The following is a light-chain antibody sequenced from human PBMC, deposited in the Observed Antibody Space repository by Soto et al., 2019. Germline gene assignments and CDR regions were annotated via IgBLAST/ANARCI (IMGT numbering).Light chain of an antibody. CDR2: ATS. CDR3: QQYNSYPIT. Sequence: DVQMTQSPSSVSASVGDSVTITCRASQGIANYLSWFQQKPGKAPKALIYATSTLQTGVPSRFSGSGSGTDFTLTISSLQSEDFATYSCQQYNSYPITFGQGTRLEMK. V-gene: IGKV1-16*01. CDR1: QGIANY. J-gene: IGKJ5*01.